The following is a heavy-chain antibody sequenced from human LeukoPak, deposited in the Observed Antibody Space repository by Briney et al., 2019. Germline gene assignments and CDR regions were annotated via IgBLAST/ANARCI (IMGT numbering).Heavy chain of an antibody. CDR1: GLTFSSYS. D-gene: IGHD3-10*01. J-gene: IGHJ4*02. V-gene: IGHV3-21*01. CDR2: ISSRSSSM. CDR3: ARSRGMGFDY. Sequence: PGGSLRLSCAASGLTFSSYSMNWVRQAPGKGLEWVSSISSRSSSMYYADSVKGRFTISRDNAKNSLYLQMNSLRAEDTAVYYCARSRGMGFDYWGQGTLVTVSS.